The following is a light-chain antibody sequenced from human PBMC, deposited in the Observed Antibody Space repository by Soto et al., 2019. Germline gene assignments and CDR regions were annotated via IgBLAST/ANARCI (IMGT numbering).Light chain of an antibody. CDR3: SSYTSNSTVL. V-gene: IGLV2-14*01. J-gene: IGLJ2*01. CDR2: EVS. Sequence: QSALTQPASVSGSPGQSITISCTGTSSDVGAYNLVSWYQHHPGKAPKFMMYEVSYRPSGVSNRLSGSKSGNTASLTISGLQAEDEAYYYCSSYTSNSTVLFGGGTKLTVL. CDR1: SSDVGAYNL.